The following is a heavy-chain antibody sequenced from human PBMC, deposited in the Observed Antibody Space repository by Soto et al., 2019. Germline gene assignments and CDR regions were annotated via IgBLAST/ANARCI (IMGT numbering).Heavy chain of an antibody. D-gene: IGHD2-2*01. Sequence: EVQLVESGGGLVKPGGSLRLSCAASGFTFSNAWMSWVRQAPGKGLEWVGRIKNKTDGGTTDYAAPVKGRFTISRDDSKNTLYLQMNSLKTEDTAVYYCTTGGVVVPAAIYGMDVWGQGTTVTVSS. V-gene: IGHV3-15*01. CDR1: GFTFSNAW. CDR2: IKNKTDGGTT. CDR3: TTGGVVVPAAIYGMDV. J-gene: IGHJ6*02.